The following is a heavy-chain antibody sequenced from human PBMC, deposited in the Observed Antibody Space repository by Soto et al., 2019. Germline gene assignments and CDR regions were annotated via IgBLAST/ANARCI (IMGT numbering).Heavy chain of an antibody. Sequence: ESGGGLVQPGRSLRLSCAASGFTFDDYAMHWVRQAPGKGLEWVSGICWNSGSIGYADSVKGRFTISRDNAKNSLYLQMNSLRAEDTALYYCASAAAYYYGMDRWGQGTTVTVSS. D-gene: IGHD6-13*01. CDR1: GFTFDDYA. V-gene: IGHV3-9*01. CDR2: ICWNSGSI. CDR3: ASAAAYYYGMDR. J-gene: IGHJ6*02.